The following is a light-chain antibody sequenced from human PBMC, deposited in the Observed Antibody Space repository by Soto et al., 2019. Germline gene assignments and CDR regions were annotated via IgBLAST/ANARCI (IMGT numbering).Light chain of an antibody. CDR3: ATWDSSLSAEA. CDR1: SSNIGNNY. J-gene: IGLJ2*01. Sequence: QSALTQPPSVSAAPGQKVSISCSGSSSNIGNNYVSWYQQFPGKAPKLLIYHDNRRPSGISDRISGSKSGTSATLGITGLQTGDEADYYCATWDSSLSAEAFGGGTKLTVL. V-gene: IGLV1-51*01. CDR2: HDN.